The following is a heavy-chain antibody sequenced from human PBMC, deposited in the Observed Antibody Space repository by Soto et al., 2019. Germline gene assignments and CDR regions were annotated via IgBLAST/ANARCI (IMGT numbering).Heavy chain of an antibody. CDR1: GFTFSSYG. CDR3: AKGRAYFDWLLGLDY. Sequence: GASLRLSCAASGFTFSSYGMHWVRQAPGKGLEWVAVISYDGSNKYYADSVKGRFTFSRDNSKNTLYLQMNSLRAEDTAVYYCAKGRAYFDWLLGLDYWGQGT. V-gene: IGHV3-30*18. D-gene: IGHD3-9*01. CDR2: ISYDGSNK. J-gene: IGHJ4*02.